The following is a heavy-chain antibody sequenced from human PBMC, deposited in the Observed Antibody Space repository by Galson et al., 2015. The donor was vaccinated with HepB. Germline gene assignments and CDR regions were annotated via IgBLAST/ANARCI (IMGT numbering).Heavy chain of an antibody. CDR1: GYTLTAIS. Sequence: SVKVSCKVFGYTLTAISVHWLRQGPKKGLEWMGGFDPEKGETVYAQQFQGRVTVTEDISAETSYMELTSLRSDDTAVYFCATDDRRGDAFDFWGQGTMVTVSS. V-gene: IGHV1-24*01. CDR3: ATDDRRGDAFDF. CDR2: FDPEKGET. J-gene: IGHJ3*01.